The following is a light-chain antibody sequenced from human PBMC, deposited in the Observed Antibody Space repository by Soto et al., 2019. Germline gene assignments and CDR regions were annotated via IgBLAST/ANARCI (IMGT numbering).Light chain of an antibody. V-gene: IGKV1-5*03. Sequence: DIQMTQSPSTLSASVGDSVTISCRPSQNINTWLAWYQQKSGKAPKLLIYKASNLEGGVPSRFSASGSGTEFTLTISSLHPDEFADYYCQQYNSYPFTFGPGTKVDIK. CDR2: KAS. J-gene: IGKJ3*01. CDR1: QNINTW. CDR3: QQYNSYPFT.